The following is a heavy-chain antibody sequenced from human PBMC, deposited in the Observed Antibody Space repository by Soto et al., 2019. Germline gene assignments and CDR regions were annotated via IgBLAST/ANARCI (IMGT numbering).Heavy chain of an antibody. CDR3: AKAPLASYGVWNGFYPGFDF. CDR2: ISGTGTGT. CDR1: GFTFSTYA. J-gene: IGHJ4*02. V-gene: IGHV3-23*01. D-gene: IGHD3-3*01. Sequence: TGGSLRLSCAASGFTFSTYAMTWARQAPGKGLEWVSTISGTGTGTYYAESVKGRFTISRDNSKNILFLNMNSLRAEETALNNCAKAPLASYGVWNGFYPGFDFWGQGSQVTVSS.